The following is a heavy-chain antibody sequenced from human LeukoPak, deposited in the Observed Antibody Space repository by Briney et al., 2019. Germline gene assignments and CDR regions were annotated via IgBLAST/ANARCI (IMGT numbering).Heavy chain of an antibody. V-gene: IGHV3-48*03. Sequence: GGSLRLSCAASGFTFSSYEMNWVRQAPGKGLEWVSYISSSGSTIYYADSVKGRFTISRDNAKNSLYLQMSSLRAEDTAVYYCSRSAGSSSWYEGYYFDYWGQGTLVTVSS. J-gene: IGHJ4*02. CDR3: SRSAGSSSWYEGYYFDY. CDR2: ISSSGSTI. CDR1: GFTFSSYE. D-gene: IGHD6-13*01.